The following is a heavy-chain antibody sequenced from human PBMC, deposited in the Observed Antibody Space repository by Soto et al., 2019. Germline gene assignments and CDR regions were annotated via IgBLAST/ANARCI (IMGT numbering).Heavy chain of an antibody. J-gene: IGHJ6*02. V-gene: IGHV3-33*01. CDR1: GFTFSTYG. CDR3: AGDNYYGMDV. CDR2: IYYDGRNE. Sequence: QVQLVESGGGVVQPGRSLRLSCAASGFTFSTYGMHWVRQAPGKGLEWVALIYYDGRNEYYADSVKGRFTISRDNSKNTLYLQMNSLRADDTAVYYCAGDNYYGMDVWGQGTTVTVPS.